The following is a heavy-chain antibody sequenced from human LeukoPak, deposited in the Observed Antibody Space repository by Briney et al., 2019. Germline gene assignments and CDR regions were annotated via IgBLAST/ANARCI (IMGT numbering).Heavy chain of an antibody. J-gene: IGHJ4*02. CDR1: GGSVSNYY. CDR3: ARHFAYSSSSYFDY. CDR2: VYYTGST. Sequence: SETLSLTCGVSGGSVSNYYWSWIRQPPGKGLEWIGYVYYTGSTNYNPSLKSRVTMFEDKSKNQFSLRLYSVTVAGTAVYCCARHFAYSSSSYFDYWGQGSLVTVSS. D-gene: IGHD6-6*01. V-gene: IGHV4-59*08.